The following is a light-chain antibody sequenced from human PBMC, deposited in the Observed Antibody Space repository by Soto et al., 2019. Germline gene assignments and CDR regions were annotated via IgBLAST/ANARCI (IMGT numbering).Light chain of an antibody. Sequence: EIVMTQSPATLSLSPEERATLSCRASQSVSSSYLAWYQQKPGQAPRLLIYGASTRATGIPARFSGSGSGTEFTLTICSLQSEDFAVYYCQQYNNWSITFGQRTRLEI. J-gene: IGKJ5*01. CDR3: QQYNNWSIT. CDR1: QSVSSSY. V-gene: IGKV3-15*01. CDR2: GAS.